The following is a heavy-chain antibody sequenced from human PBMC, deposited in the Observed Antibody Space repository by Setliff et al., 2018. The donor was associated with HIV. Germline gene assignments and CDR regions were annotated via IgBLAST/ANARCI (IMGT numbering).Heavy chain of an antibody. V-gene: IGHV4-39*02. CDR3: AREGGTGRSSWYGAYWYDP. Sequence: SETLSLTCTVSGGSISSSVYYWGWIRQPPGKGLEWIGNIYYSGSTYYNPSLKSRITISVDTSKNQFSLRLTSVTAADTAVYYCAREGGTGRSSWYGAYWYDPWGQGTLVTVSS. CDR2: IYYSGST. J-gene: IGHJ5*02. D-gene: IGHD6-13*01. CDR1: GGSISSSVYY.